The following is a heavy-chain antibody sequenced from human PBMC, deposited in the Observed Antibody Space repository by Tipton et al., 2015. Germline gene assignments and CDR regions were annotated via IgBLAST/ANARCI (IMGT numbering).Heavy chain of an antibody. CDR2: INHGGSS. D-gene: IGHD3-10*01. CDR1: GGSFSGYY. V-gene: IGHV4-34*01. Sequence: TLSLTCAVYGGSFSGYYWSWIRQTPGKGLEWIGEINHGGSSNYKTSLKSRVTISLDTSKNQFSLRLSSVTAADTAVYFCARVLLWFGHYYFDYWGPGTLVTVSS. J-gene: IGHJ4*02. CDR3: ARVLLWFGHYYFDY.